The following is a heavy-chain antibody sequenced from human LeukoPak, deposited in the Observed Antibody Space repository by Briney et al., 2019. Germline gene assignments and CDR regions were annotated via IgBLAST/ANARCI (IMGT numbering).Heavy chain of an antibody. J-gene: IGHJ4*02. D-gene: IGHD6-13*01. V-gene: IGHV1-2*04. Sequence: ASVKVSCKASGYTFTGYYMHWVRQAPGQGLEWMGWINPNSGGTNYAQKFQGWVTTTRDTSISTAYMELSRLRSDDTAVYYCARGTGGSSWYDYWGQGTLVTVSS. CDR2: INPNSGGT. CDR1: GYTFTGYY. CDR3: ARGTGGSSWYDY.